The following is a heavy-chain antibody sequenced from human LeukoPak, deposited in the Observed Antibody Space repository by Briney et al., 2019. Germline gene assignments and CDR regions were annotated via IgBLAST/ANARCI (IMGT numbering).Heavy chain of an antibody. CDR3: ATKDCSGGSCYILDV. CDR2: INPNSGGT. CDR1: GYTFTAYY. V-gene: IGHV1-2*02. J-gene: IGHJ6*02. Sequence: ASVKVSCKASGYTFTAYYMHWVRQAPGQGLEWMGWINPNSGGTNYAQKFQGRVTMTRDTSIRTAYMELSRLRSDDTAVYFCATKDCSGGSCYILDVWGQGTTVTVSS. D-gene: IGHD2-15*01.